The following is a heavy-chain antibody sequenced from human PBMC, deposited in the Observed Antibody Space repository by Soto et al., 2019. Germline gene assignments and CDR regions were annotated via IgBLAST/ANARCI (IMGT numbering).Heavy chain of an antibody. J-gene: IGHJ6*02. Sequence: QVQLVQSGAEVKKPGSSVTVSCMASGGTFSSYAISWVRQAPGQGLEWMGRIIPFIGTANYAQKFQGRVTITADESTSTAYMELTSLRSEDTAVYYCARVVMTTVHASYYDGMDVWGQGPTVTVSS. CDR1: GGTFSSYA. V-gene: IGHV1-69*18. D-gene: IGHD4-17*01. CDR3: ARVVMTTVHASYYDGMDV. CDR2: IIPFIGTA.